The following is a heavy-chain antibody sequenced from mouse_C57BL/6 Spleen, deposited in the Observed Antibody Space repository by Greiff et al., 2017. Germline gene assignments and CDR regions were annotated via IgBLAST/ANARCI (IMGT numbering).Heavy chain of an antibody. CDR2: INPSNGGT. D-gene: IGHD1-1*01. J-gene: IGHJ4*01. V-gene: IGHV1-53*01. CDR1: GYTFTSYW. Sequence: QVQLQQPGPELVKPGASVKLSCKASGYTFTSYWMHWVKQRPGQGLEWIGNINPSNGGTNYNEKFKSKATLTVDKSSSTAYMQLSSLTSEDSAVYYCARDLSGVLLYYAMDYWGQGTSVTVSS. CDR3: ARDLSGVLLYYAMDY.